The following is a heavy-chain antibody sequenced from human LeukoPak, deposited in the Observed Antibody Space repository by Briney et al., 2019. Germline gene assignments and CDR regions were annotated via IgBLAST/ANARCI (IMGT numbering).Heavy chain of an antibody. CDR2: INPSGGST. CDR1: GYTFTSYY. V-gene: IGHV1-46*01. D-gene: IGHD3-10*01. Sequence: GASVKVSCKASGYTFTSYYMHWVRQAPGQGLEWMGIINPSGGSTSYAQKFQGRVTMTRDTSTSTVYMELSSLRSEDTAVYYCARVVTMVRGVKYPCGMDVWGQGTTVTVSS. CDR3: ARVVTMVRGVKYPCGMDV. J-gene: IGHJ6*02.